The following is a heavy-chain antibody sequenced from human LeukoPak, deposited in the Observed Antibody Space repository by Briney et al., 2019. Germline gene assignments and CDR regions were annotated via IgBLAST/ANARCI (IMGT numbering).Heavy chain of an antibody. CDR3: AKASILLWFGTHAFDI. V-gene: IGHV3-23*01. J-gene: IGHJ3*02. D-gene: IGHD3-10*01. CDR1: GFTFSSYA. Sequence: PGGSLRLSCAASGFTFSSYAMSWVRQAPGKGLEWVSAISGSGGSTYYADSVKGRFTISRDNSKNTLYLQMNSLRAEDTAVYYCAKASILLWFGTHAFDIWGQGTMVTVSS. CDR2: ISGSGGST.